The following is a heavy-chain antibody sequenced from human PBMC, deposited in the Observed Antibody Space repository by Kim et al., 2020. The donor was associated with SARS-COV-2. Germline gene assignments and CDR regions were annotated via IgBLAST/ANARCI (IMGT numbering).Heavy chain of an antibody. CDR2: IVVGSGNT. D-gene: IGHD3-22*01. CDR1: GFTFTSSA. J-gene: IGHJ3*02. Sequence: SVKVSCKASGFTFTSSAVQWVRQARGQRLEWIGWIVVGSGNTNYAQKFQERVTITRDMSTSTAYMELSSLRSEDTAVYYCAAGPYYYDSSGYYPPAFDIWGQGTMVTVSS. CDR3: AAGPYYYDSSGYYPPAFDI. V-gene: IGHV1-58*01.